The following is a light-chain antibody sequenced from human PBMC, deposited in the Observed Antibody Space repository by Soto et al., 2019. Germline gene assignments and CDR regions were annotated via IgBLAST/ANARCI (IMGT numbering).Light chain of an antibody. J-gene: IGKJ3*01. V-gene: IGKV3-11*01. CDR2: DSS. CDR1: QSVSRS. Sequence: EIVLTQSPDTLSLSPGERATLSCRASQSVSRSLAWYQQKPGQAPRLLIYDSSNRATGITARFSGSGSGTDCTLTISSLEPEDFAVYYCQQRSNWPPEVTFGPGTKVDIK. CDR3: QQRSNWPPEVT.